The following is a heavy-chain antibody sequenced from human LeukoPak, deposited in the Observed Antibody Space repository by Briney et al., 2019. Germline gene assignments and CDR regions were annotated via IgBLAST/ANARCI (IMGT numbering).Heavy chain of an antibody. J-gene: IGHJ6*02. D-gene: IGHD3-16*01. Sequence: GGSLRLSCAASGFTFSNYDMHWVRHATGKGLEWVSSIGPAGNTYYPGSVKGRFTISRENAKNSFYLQMNSLGAGDTAVYYCARESGGVVGGMDVWGQGTTVTVSS. CDR2: IGPAGNT. CDR3: ARESGGVVGGMDV. CDR1: GFTFSNYD. V-gene: IGHV3-13*01.